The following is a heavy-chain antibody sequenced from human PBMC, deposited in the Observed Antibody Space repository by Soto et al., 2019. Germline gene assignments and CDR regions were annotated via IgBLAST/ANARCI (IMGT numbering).Heavy chain of an antibody. CDR2: INSDGSTI. V-gene: IGHV3-74*01. CDR3: ARGLKGYYGLDV. Sequence: EVQLVESGGGLVQPGGSLRLSCAASGLTFTSYWMHWVRQAPGKGLVWVSRINSDGSTINNADFVKGRFIISRDNAKNTLYLQMNSLTADDTAVYYCARGLKGYYGLDVWGQGTTVTVSS. CDR1: GLTFTSYW. D-gene: IGHD3-22*01. J-gene: IGHJ6*02.